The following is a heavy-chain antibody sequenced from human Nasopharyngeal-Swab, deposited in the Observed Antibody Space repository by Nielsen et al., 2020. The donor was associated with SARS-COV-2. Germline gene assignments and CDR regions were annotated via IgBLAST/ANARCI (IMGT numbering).Heavy chain of an antibody. J-gene: IGHJ1*01. Sequence: WSRQCPGKGLEWIGRIYTSGSTNYNPSLKSRVTISVDTSKNQFSLKLSSVTAADTAAYYCARDGGYYYDSSGNYAEYFQHWGQGALVTVSS. D-gene: IGHD3-22*01. CDR2: IYTSGST. V-gene: IGHV4-61*02. CDR3: ARDGGYYYDSSGNYAEYFQH.